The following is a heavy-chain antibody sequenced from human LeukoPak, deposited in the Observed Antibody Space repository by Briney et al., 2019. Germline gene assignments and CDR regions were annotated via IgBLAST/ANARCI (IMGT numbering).Heavy chain of an antibody. CDR2: IYSGGGT. CDR1: GDSISSSNYY. D-gene: IGHD4-23*01. J-gene: IGHJ4*02. V-gene: IGHV3-53*01. CDR3: VRRAGGYSHPYDY. Sequence: ETLSLTCTVSGDSISSSNYYWGWIRQPPGKGLEWVSLIYSGGGTYYADSVRGRFTISRDDSKNTLYLQMNSLRAEDTAVYYCVRRAGGYSHPYDYWGQGTLITVSS.